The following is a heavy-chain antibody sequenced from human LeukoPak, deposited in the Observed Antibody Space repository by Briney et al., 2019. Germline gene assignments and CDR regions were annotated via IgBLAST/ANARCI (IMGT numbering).Heavy chain of an antibody. J-gene: IGHJ5*02. CDR3: ASNPTGDGEHRWFDP. V-gene: IGHV4-39*07. CDR2: IYYSGST. Sequence: SETLSLTCTVSGGSISSSSYYWGWIRQPPGKGLEWIGSIYYSGSTYYNPSLKSRVTISVDTSKNQFSLKLSSVTAADTAVYYCASNPTGDGEHRWFDPWGQGTLVTVSS. CDR1: GGSISSSSYY. D-gene: IGHD7-27*01.